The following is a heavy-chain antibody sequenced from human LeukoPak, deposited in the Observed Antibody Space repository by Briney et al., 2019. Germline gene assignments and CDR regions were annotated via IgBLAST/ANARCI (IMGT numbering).Heavy chain of an antibody. CDR1: GYTFTSYG. D-gene: IGHD1-26*01. V-gene: IGHV1-18*01. CDR3: ARIMSRGPGEDAFGI. CDR2: ISAYNGNT. J-gene: IGHJ3*02. Sequence: GASVKVSCKASGYTFTSYGISWVRQAPGQGLEWMGWISAYNGNTNYAQKLQGRVTMTTDTSTSTAYMELRSLRSDDTAVYYCARIMSRGPGEDAFGIWSQGTMVTVSS.